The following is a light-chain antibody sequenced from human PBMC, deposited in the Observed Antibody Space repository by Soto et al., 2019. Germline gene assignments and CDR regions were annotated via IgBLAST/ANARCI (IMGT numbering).Light chain of an antibody. CDR3: QSYDSSLRGVV. J-gene: IGLJ2*01. CDR2: GNS. CDR1: SSNIGAGYD. Sequence: QAVVTQPPSVSGPPGQRVTISCTGSSSNIGAGYDVHWYQQLPGTAPKLLIYGNSNRPSGVPDRFSGSKSGTSASLAITGLQAEDEADYYCQSYDSSLRGVVFGGGTQLTVL. V-gene: IGLV1-40*01.